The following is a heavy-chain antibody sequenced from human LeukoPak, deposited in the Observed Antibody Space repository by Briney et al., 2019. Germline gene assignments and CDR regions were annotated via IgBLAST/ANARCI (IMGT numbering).Heavy chain of an antibody. CDR1: QFTFSNYA. CDR2: ISGSGNTT. Sequence: GGSLRLSCAASQFTFSNYAMSWVRQAPGKGLEWASAISGSGNTTYFGDSVTGRFTISRDNPKNTVYLQMNSLSAEDTAVYYCAKGPAPYCSGGSCYSPHWYFDLWGRGTLVTVSS. V-gene: IGHV3-23*02. J-gene: IGHJ2*01. D-gene: IGHD2-15*01. CDR3: AKGPAPYCSGGSCYSPHWYFDL.